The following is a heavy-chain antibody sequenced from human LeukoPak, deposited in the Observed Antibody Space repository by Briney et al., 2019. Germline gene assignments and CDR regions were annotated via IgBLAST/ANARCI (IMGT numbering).Heavy chain of an antibody. CDR1: GYTFTSYY. J-gene: IGHJ4*02. Sequence: ASVKVSCKASGYTFTSYYMHWVRQAPGQGLEWMGIINPSGGSTSYAQKFQGRVTMTRDTSTSTVYMELSSLRSEDTAVYYCARSYGSGSYSTSPFDYWGQGTLVTVSS. CDR2: INPSGGST. CDR3: ARSYGSGSYSTSPFDY. D-gene: IGHD3-10*01. V-gene: IGHV1-46*01.